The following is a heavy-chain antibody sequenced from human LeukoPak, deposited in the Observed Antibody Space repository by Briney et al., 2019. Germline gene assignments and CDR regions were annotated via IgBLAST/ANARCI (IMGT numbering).Heavy chain of an antibody. J-gene: IGHJ4*02. CDR3: ARGVASWPQGPYHFDY. Sequence: PGGSLRLSCAVSGFTFSDYAMHWVRQAPGKGLEWVASIQSNGNEKYSSDSLKGRFTISRDNSKNTLYLQMNTVRPEDTAVFYCARGVASWPQGPYHFDYWGQGTLITVSS. CDR2: IQSNGNEK. CDR1: GFTFSDYA. D-gene: IGHD2-2*02. V-gene: IGHV3-30*02.